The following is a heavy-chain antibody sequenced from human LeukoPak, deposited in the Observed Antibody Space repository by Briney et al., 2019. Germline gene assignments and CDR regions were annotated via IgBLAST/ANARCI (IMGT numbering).Heavy chain of an antibody. J-gene: IGHJ4*02. Sequence: SETLSLTCAVYGGSFSGYYWSWIRQPPGKGLEWIGYIYYSGSTNYNPSLKSRVTISVDTSKNQFSLKLSSVTAADTAVYYCARGHILTGYYVHWGQGTLVTVSS. CDR1: GGSFSGYY. V-gene: IGHV4-59*01. D-gene: IGHD3-9*01. CDR2: IYYSGST. CDR3: ARGHILTGYYVH.